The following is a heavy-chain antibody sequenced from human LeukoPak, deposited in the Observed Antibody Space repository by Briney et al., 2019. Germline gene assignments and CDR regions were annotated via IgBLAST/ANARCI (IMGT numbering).Heavy chain of an antibody. CDR2: ISTSSNYI. J-gene: IGHJ4*02. CDR3: ARGHGGIGNDY. V-gene: IGHV3-21*01. CDR1: GFTFSSYS. Sequence: GGSLRLSCAASGFTFSSYSMNWVRQAPGRGLEWVSSISTSSNYIYYADSVKGRFTISRDNAKNSLYLQMNSLRAEDTAVYYCARGHGGIGNDYWGQGTLVTVSS. D-gene: IGHD3-16*02.